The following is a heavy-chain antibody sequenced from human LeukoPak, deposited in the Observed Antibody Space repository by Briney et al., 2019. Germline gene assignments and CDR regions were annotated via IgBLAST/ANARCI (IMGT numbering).Heavy chain of an antibody. J-gene: IGHJ4*02. Sequence: SVKVSCKASGGTFSSYAISWVRQAPGQGPEWMGGIIPIFGTANYAQKFQGRVTITADKSTSTAYMELSSLRSEDTAVYYCARGYYYDSSGYYVFGPFDYWAREPWSPSPQ. CDR2: IIPIFGTA. D-gene: IGHD3-22*01. CDR1: GGTFSSYA. CDR3: ARGYYYDSSGYYVFGPFDY. V-gene: IGHV1-69*06.